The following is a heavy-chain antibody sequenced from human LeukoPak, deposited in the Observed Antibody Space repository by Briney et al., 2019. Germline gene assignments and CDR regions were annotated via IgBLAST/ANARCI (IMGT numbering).Heavy chain of an antibody. CDR2: TRNKANSYTT. CDR3: VRAITGTTDYYYHYMDV. CDR1: GFIFSDHY. D-gene: IGHD1-7*01. J-gene: IGHJ6*03. Sequence: GGSLRLSCAASGFIFSDHYMDWVRQAPGKGLGWVGRTRNKANSYTTEYAASVKGRFTISRDDSKNSVYLQMNSLKTEDTAVYYCVRAITGTTDYYYHYMDVWGKGTTVTVSS. V-gene: IGHV3-72*01.